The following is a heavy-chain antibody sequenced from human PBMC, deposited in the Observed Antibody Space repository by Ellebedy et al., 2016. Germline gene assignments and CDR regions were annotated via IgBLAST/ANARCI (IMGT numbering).Heavy chain of an antibody. CDR3: ARGVGGTSLNWFDP. V-gene: IGHV3-21*01. Sequence: GGSLRLXXAASGFSFRAYYMNWIRQAPGKGLEWVSSISGNNDYMSYVDSVKGRFTISRDNAKNSLFLQMNSLRAEDTAVYYCARGVGGTSLNWFDPWGQGTLVTVSS. CDR1: GFSFRAYY. D-gene: IGHD3-16*01. J-gene: IGHJ5*02. CDR2: ISGNNDYM.